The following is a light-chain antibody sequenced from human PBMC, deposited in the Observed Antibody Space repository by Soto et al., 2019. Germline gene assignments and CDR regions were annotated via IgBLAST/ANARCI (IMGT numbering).Light chain of an antibody. CDR3: QQSDTTPGT. Sequence: DIQMTQSPSSLSASVGDRVTITCRASQSIGRNLNWYQQTPGKAPKVLIYDSSTLQSGVPSRFSASGSGTDFTLTISGLQPADFATYYCQQSDTTPGTFGQGTALDIK. J-gene: IGKJ2*01. V-gene: IGKV1-39*01. CDR1: QSIGRN. CDR2: DSS.